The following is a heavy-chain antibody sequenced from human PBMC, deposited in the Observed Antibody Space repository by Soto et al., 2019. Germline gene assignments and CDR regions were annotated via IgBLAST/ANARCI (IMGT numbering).Heavy chain of an antibody. D-gene: IGHD6-19*01. CDR3: ARDQGWDVGWYFDL. CDR2: ISSSSSTI. J-gene: IGHJ2*01. CDR1: GLTFSSYS. V-gene: IGHV3-48*02. Sequence: HPGGSLRLSCSASGLTFSSYSMNWVRQNPGKGLEWVSYISSSSSTIYYADSVKGRFTISRDNAKNSLYLQMNSLRDEDTAVYYSARDQGWDVGWYFDLWGRGTLVTVSS.